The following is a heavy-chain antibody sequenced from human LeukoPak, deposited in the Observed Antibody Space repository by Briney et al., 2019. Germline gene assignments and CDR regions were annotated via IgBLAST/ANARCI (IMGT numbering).Heavy chain of an antibody. Sequence: PSETLSLTCTVSGGSISSHYWSWIRQPPGKGLEWIGYIYYSGSTNYIPSLKCRVTISVDTSKKQSSLKLSSVTAADTAVYYCAKGGSYYGDYSWFDPWGQGTLVTVSS. CDR2: IYYSGST. CDR3: AKGGSYYGDYSWFDP. J-gene: IGHJ5*02. V-gene: IGHV4-59*11. D-gene: IGHD4-17*01. CDR1: GGSISSHY.